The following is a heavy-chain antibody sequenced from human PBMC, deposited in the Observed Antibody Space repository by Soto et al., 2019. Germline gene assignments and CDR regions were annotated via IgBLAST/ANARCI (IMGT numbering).Heavy chain of an antibody. CDR2: ISGSGGST. D-gene: IGHD2-2*01. V-gene: IGHV3-23*01. J-gene: IGHJ4*02. CDR1: GFTFSSYA. CDR3: AKDRLHIVVVPAAIDY. Sequence: GGSLRLSCAASGFTFSSYAMSWVRQAPGKGLEWVSAISGSGGSTYYAESVKGRFTISRDNSKNTLYLQMNSLRAEDTAVYYCAKDRLHIVVVPAAIDYWCQGTLVTVSS.